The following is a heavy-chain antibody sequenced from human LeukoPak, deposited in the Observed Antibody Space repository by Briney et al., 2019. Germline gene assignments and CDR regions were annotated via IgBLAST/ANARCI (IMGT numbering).Heavy chain of an antibody. CDR1: GFTFSSYG. CDR3: AKVGYGDYIEFQH. V-gene: IGHV3-30*02. D-gene: IGHD4-17*01. CDR2: IRYDGSNK. J-gene: IGHJ1*01. Sequence: GGSLRLSCAASGFTFSSYGMHWVRQAPGKGLEWVAFIRYDGSNKYYADSVKGRFTISRDNSKNTLYLQMNSLRAEDTAEYYCAKVGYGDYIEFQHWGQGTLVTVSS.